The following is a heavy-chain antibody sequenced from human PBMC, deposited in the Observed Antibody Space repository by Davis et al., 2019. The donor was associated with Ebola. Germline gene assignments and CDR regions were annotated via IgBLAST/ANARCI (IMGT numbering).Heavy chain of an antibody. V-gene: IGHV1-3*01. CDR1: GYTFTSYA. J-gene: IGHJ5*02. CDR3: ARQVGGPSGPLSLWSRFDP. D-gene: IGHD3-10*01. CDR2: INAGNGNT. Sequence: ASVKVSCKASGYTFTSYAMHWVRQAPGQRLEWMGWINAGNGNTKYSQKFQGRVTITRDTSASTAYMELSSLRSEDTAVYYCARQVGGPSGPLSLWSRFDPWGQGTLVTVSS.